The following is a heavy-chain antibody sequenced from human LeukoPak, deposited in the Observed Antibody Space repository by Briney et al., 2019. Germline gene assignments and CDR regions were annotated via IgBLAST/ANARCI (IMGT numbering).Heavy chain of an antibody. D-gene: IGHD5-24*01. J-gene: IGHJ4*02. Sequence: GGSLRLSRAASGLTFSSYSMNWVRQAPGKGLEWVSSISSSSSYIYYADSVKGRFTISRDNAKNSLYLQMNSLRAEDTAVYYCAREGDGYNPDYWGQGTLVTVSS. CDR1: GLTFSSYS. V-gene: IGHV3-21*01. CDR2: ISSSSSYI. CDR3: AREGDGYNPDY.